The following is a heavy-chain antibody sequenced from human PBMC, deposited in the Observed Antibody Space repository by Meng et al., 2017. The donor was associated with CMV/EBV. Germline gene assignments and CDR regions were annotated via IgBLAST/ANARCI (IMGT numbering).Heavy chain of an antibody. J-gene: IGHJ4*02. V-gene: IGHV1-2*02. CDR2: INPNSGGT. Sequence: ASVKVSCKASGYTFTGYYMHWVRQAPGQGLGWMGWINPNSGGTNYAQKFQGRVTMTRDTSISTAYMELSRLRSDDTAVYYCARVLRQQLVPGYFDYWGQGTLVTVSS. CDR1: GYTFTGYY. CDR3: ARVLRQQLVPGYFDY. D-gene: IGHD6-13*01.